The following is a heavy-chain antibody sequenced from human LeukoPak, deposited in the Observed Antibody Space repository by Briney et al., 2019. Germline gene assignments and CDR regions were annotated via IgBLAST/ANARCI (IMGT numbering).Heavy chain of an antibody. V-gene: IGHV4-4*07. CDR3: ARHYDFWSRLTQTNYYYYYMDV. J-gene: IGHJ6*03. CDR1: GGSISSYY. CDR2: IYTSGST. Sequence: QPSETLSLTCTVSGGSISSYYWSWVRQPAGKGLEWVGRIYTSGSTNYNPSLKSPLTMSVDTSKNQFLLKLSSETAADTAVYYCARHYDFWSRLTQTNYYYYYMDVWGKGTTVTVSS. D-gene: IGHD3-3*01.